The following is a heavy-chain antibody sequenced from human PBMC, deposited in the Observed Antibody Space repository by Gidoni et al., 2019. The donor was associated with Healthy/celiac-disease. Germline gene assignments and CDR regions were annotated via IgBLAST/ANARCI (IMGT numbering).Heavy chain of an antibody. Sequence: QVQLQESGPGLVKPSATLSLTCTVSGYSINSGYYWGWIRRPPGKGLEWIGSIYHSGSTYYNPSLKSRVTISVDTSKNQFSLKLSSVTAADTAVYYCARVNVILPTANIDYWGQGTLVTVSS. V-gene: IGHV4-38-2*02. D-gene: IGHD2-2*01. CDR1: GYSINSGYY. CDR3: ARVNVILPTANIDY. J-gene: IGHJ4*02. CDR2: IYHSGST.